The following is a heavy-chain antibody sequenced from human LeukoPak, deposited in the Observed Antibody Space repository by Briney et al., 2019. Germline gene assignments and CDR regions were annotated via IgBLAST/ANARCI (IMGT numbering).Heavy chain of an antibody. CDR2: ISYDGSNK. D-gene: IGHD3-22*01. CDR1: GFTFSSYA. CDR3: ARGAFYDSSGPTFDY. J-gene: IGHJ4*02. V-gene: IGHV3-30-3*01. Sequence: GRSLRLSCAASGFTFSSYAMHWVRQAPGKGPEWVAVISYDGSNKYYADSVKGRFTISRDNSKNTLYLQMNSLRAEDTAVYYCARGAFYDSSGPTFDYWGQGTLVTVSS.